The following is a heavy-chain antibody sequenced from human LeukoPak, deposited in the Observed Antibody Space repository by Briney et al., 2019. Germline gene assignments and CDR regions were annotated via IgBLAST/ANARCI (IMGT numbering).Heavy chain of an antibody. CDR3: TRNNGMDV. J-gene: IGHJ6*02. CDR2: VNRDGSET. Sequence: PGGSLRLSCAASGFALSSHWMTWVRQVPGRGPEWVANVNRDGSETYYLDSVKGRFTISKDNAKNSLYPQMNSLRAEDTALYHCTRNNGMDVWGQGTTVIVSS. CDR1: GFALSSHW. V-gene: IGHV3-7*03.